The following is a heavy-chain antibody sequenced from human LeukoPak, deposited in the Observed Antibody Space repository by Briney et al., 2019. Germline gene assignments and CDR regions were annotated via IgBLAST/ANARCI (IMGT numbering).Heavy chain of an antibody. D-gene: IGHD6-13*01. CDR1: GGSFSGYY. J-gene: IGHJ4*02. CDR3: ARPRPQYSSSRFFDY. CDR2: INHSGST. V-gene: IGHV4-34*01. Sequence: SETLSLTCAVYGGSFSGYYWSWIRQPPGEGLEWIGEINHSGSTNYNPSLKSRVTISVDTSKNQFSLKLSSVTAADTAVYYCARPRPQYSSSRFFDYWGQGTLVTVSS.